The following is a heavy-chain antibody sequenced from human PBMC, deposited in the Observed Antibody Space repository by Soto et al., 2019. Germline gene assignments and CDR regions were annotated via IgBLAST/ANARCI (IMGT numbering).Heavy chain of an antibody. CDR1: GFSLTTSGVG. V-gene: IGHV2-5*02. Sequence: QITLNESGPTVVRPTETLTLTCRFSGFSLTTSGVGVGWIRQYPGKAPEWLALIYWDDDKRYSASLKSRLTITNDTSKNQVVLTVSDLDPTDTATYYCAHRVLRTVFGLVTTTAIYFDFWGQGTPVAVSS. CDR2: IYWDDDK. J-gene: IGHJ4*02. D-gene: IGHD3-3*01. CDR3: AHRVLRTVFGLVTTTAIYFDF.